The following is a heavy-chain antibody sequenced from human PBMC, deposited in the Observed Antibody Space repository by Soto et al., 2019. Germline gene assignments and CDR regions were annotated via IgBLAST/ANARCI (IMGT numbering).Heavy chain of an antibody. CDR3: AKFRNSSSCLEY. V-gene: IGHV3-23*01. Sequence: GGSLRPSCAASGFTFSSYAMSWVRQAPGKGLEWVSAISGSGGSTYYADSVKGRFTISRDNSKNTLYLKMNSLRAEDTAVYYCAKFRNSSSCLEYWGQGTLVTVSS. CDR2: ISGSGGST. D-gene: IGHD6-13*01. CDR1: GFTFSSYA. J-gene: IGHJ4*02.